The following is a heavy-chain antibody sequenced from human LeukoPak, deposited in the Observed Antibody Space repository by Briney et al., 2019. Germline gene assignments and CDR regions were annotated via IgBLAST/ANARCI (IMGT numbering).Heavy chain of an antibody. V-gene: IGHV4-30-4*02. D-gene: IGHD6-13*01. J-gene: IGHJ2*01. CDR3: AGSIAAAGYWYFDL. CDR1: GGSISSGDYY. Sequence: PSETLSLTCTVSGGSISSGDYYWSWIRQPPGKGLEWIGYIYYSGSTYYNPSLKSRVTISVDTSKNQFSLKLSSVTAADTAVYYCAGSIAAAGYWYFDLWGRGTLVTVSS. CDR2: IYYSGST.